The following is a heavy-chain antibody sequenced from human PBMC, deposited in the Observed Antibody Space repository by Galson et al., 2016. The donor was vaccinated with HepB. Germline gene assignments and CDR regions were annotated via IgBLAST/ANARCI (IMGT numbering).Heavy chain of an antibody. CDR3: ARGRDTSDWMRAFDV. J-gene: IGHJ3*01. D-gene: IGHD6-19*01. CDR2: IYRGDKT. Sequence: SLRLSCAASGLTVSSNYMSWVRQAPGKGLEWVSVIYRGDKTHYADSVKGRFTISRHSSKNTLFLQMKSLRPEDTAVYYCARGRDTSDWMRAFDVWGQGTMVTVSS. CDR1: GLTVSSNY. V-gene: IGHV3-53*04.